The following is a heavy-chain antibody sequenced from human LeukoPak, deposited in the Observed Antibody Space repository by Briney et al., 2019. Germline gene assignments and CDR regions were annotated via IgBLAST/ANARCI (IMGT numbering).Heavy chain of an antibody. CDR3: ALTGTDAFDI. CDR2: TSYDEGNK. D-gene: IGHD7-27*01. V-gene: IGHV3-30-3*01. CDR1: GFTFGGYA. Sequence: GGSLRLSCAASGFTFGGYAMHWVRQAPGKGLEWVSVTSYDEGNKYYADSVKGRFTISRDNSKNTLYLQMNSLRAEDTAVYYCALTGTDAFDIWGQGTMVTVSS. J-gene: IGHJ3*02.